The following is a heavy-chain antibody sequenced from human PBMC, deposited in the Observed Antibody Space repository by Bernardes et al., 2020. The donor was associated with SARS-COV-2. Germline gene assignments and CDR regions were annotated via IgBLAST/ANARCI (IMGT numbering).Heavy chain of an antibody. D-gene: IGHD6-13*01. J-gene: IGHJ6*02. Sequence: GGSLRLSCAATGFMFSDFALHWVRQRPGKGLEWVASIARDTATIVYADSVKGRFFISRDNARHSLFLRMTSLTVDDTALYYCVKDVAARKPYYGLDVWGQGTPVTVSS. CDR1: GFMFSDFA. CDR3: VKDVAARKPYYGLDV. CDR2: IARDTATI. V-gene: IGHV3-9*01.